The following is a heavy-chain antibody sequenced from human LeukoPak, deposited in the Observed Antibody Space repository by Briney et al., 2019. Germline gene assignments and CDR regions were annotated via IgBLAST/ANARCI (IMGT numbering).Heavy chain of an antibody. CDR1: GFTFSDYY. CDR3: ARDRTTLLDMDV. Sequence: PGGSLRLSCAASGFTFSDYYMSWIRQAPGKGLEWVSYISSSGSTIYYADSVKGQFTISRDNARNSLYLQMNSLRAEDTAVYYCARDRTTLLDMDVWGKGTTVTVSS. D-gene: IGHD1-26*01. CDR2: ISSSGSTI. J-gene: IGHJ6*03. V-gene: IGHV3-11*04.